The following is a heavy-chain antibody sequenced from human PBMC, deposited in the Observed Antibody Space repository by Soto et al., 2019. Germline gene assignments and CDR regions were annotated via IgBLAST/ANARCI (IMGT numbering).Heavy chain of an antibody. CDR2: IYYSGST. D-gene: IGHD2-15*01. V-gene: IGHV4-39*01. CDR3: ARRAVSCSGGSCYVWSFDI. CDR1: GGSISSSSYY. Sequence: QLQLQESGPGLVKPSETLSLTCTVSGGSISSSSYYWGWIRQPPGKGLEWIGSIYYSGSTYYNPSFKSRVTISVDTSRNQFSLKLSSVTAADTAVYYCARRAVSCSGGSCYVWSFDIWGQGTMVTVSS. J-gene: IGHJ3*02.